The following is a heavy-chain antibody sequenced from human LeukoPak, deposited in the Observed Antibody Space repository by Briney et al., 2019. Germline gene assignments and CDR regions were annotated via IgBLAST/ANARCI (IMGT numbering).Heavy chain of an antibody. CDR2: INGSSSHT. V-gene: IGHV3-21*01. CDR3: ATDSPVAGSKALDY. D-gene: IGHD6-19*01. Sequence: GGSLRLSCGASGFTFSNYAMNWVRQAPGKGLEWVSSINGSSSHTYYADSLKGRFTISRDNARNSLYLQLNNLRADDTAVYYCATDSPVAGSKALDYWGQGTLVTVSS. J-gene: IGHJ4*02. CDR1: GFTFSNYA.